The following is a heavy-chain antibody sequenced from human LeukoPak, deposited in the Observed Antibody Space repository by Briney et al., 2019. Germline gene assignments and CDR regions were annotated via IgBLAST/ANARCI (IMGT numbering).Heavy chain of an antibody. J-gene: IGHJ5*02. V-gene: IGHV3-11*01. CDR1: GFTFSDYY. CDR2: ISRSGSTI. Sequence: KPGGSLRLSCAASGFTFSDYYMTWIRQAPGKGLEWVSYISRSGSTIYYADSVKGRFTISRDNTKNSLYLQMNSLRAEDTAVYYCARAGYCGTTTCSYGWFDPWGQETLVTVSS. D-gene: IGHD2-2*01. CDR3: ARAGYCGTTTCSYGWFDP.